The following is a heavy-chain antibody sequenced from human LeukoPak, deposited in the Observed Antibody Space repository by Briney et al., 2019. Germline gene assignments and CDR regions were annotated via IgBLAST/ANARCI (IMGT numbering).Heavy chain of an antibody. CDR2: IKADGSDK. J-gene: IGHJ4*02. CDR1: GFTFSSSW. V-gene: IGHV3-7*01. Sequence: PGGSLRLSCVVSGFTFSSSWMNWPRQAPGKGLEWVASIKADGSDKYYVDSVTGRFTISRDNAKKSLYLQMNNLRVDDTAVYYCGNVEWGQGIVVTVSS. CDR3: GNVE.